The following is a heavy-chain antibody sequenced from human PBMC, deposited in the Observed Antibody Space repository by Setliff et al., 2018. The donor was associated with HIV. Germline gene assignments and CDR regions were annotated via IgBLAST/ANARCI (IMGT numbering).Heavy chain of an antibody. V-gene: IGHV4-39*01. Sequence: SETLSLTCTVSGGSISSTVYYWGWIRRPPGKGLEWIGSIYYSGSTYYNPSLESRITISMDTSKNQFSLKLRSVTAADTAFYYCARHNPASVPASSPDYWGQGTLVTVSS. CDR2: IYYSGST. D-gene: IGHD2-2*01. CDR3: ARHNPASVPASSPDY. J-gene: IGHJ4*02. CDR1: GGSISSTVYY.